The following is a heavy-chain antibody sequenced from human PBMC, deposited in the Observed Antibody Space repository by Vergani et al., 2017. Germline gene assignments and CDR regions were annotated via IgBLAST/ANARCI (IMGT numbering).Heavy chain of an antibody. D-gene: IGHD2-2*01. CDR1: GYTFTDYF. V-gene: IGHV1-2*02. J-gene: IGHJ4*02. CDR3: ARVGTSSNRDYFDY. Sequence: QVQLVQSGAEVKKPGASVKVSCKASGYTFTDYFMHWVRQAPGQGLEWMGWINPNSGGTNYAQKFHGRVTMTRDTSISTAYMELSNLRSDDTAVYYCARVGTSSNRDYFDYWGQGTLVTVSS. CDR2: INPNSGGT.